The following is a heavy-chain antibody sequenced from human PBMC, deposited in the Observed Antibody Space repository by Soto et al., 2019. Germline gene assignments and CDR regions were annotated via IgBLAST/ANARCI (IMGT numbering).Heavy chain of an antibody. CDR2: ISGSGGSR. CDR1: GFTFSSYA. CDR3: AKRELVLDY. J-gene: IGHJ4*02. D-gene: IGHD6-13*01. Sequence: EVQLLESGGGLVQPGGSLRLSCAASGFTFSSYAMSWVRQAPGKGLEWVSGISGSGGSRNYADSVKGRFTISRDNSKKTLYLQMNSLRAEDTDVYYCAKRELVLDYWGQGNLVTVSS. V-gene: IGHV3-23*01.